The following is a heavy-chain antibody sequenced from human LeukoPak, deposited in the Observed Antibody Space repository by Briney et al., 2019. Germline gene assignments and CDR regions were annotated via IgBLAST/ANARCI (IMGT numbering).Heavy chain of an antibody. D-gene: IGHD1-1*01. CDR2: IKQDGSAK. CDR3: AGCAGNSCYFDY. CDR1: GFSFISYW. J-gene: IGHJ4*02. V-gene: IGHV3-7*01. Sequence: PGGSLRLSCAASGFSFISYWMSWVRQAPGKGLEWVANIKQDGSAKNYVDSVKGRFTISRDNAKNSLYLQLNSLRAEDTAVYYCAGCAGNSCYFDYWAREPWSSSPQ.